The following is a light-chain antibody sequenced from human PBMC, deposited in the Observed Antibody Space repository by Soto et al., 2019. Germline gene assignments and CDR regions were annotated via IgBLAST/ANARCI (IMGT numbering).Light chain of an antibody. V-gene: IGLV2-14*01. J-gene: IGLJ2*01. CDR1: GSDVGGYNY. CDR3: SSYTIASTPLV. Sequence: QSVLTQPASVSGSPGQSITISCTGTGSDVGGYNYVSWYQQHPGKAPKVMIYDVSNRPSGVSNRFSGSKSGNTASLTISGLQAEDEADYDCSSYTIASTPLVFGGGTKLTVL. CDR2: DVS.